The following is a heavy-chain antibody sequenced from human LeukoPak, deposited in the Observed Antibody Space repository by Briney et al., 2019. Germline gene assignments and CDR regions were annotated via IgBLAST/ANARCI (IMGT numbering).Heavy chain of an antibody. J-gene: IGHJ3*02. CDR1: GFSFRDYA. CDR2: IGPDGDTT. D-gene: IGHD4-23*01. Sequence: AGGSLRLSCAVSGFSFRDYAMHWVRQAPGKGLEWVSLIGPDGDTTFYADSVKGRFTISRDNAKNTLYLQMNSLRVEDTAVYYCASFTNSAAFDIWGQGTMVTVSS. V-gene: IGHV3-43*02. CDR3: ASFTNSAAFDI.